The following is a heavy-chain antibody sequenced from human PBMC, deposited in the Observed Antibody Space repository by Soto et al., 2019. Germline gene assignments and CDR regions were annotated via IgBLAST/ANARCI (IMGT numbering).Heavy chain of an antibody. Sequence: ASVKVSCKASGGTFSSYAISWVRQAPGQGLEWMGGIIPIFGTANYAQKFQGRVTITADESTSTAYMELSSLRSEDTAVYYCARDGWGYGSGSYSLPDYGMDVWGQGTTVTVSS. CDR2: IIPIFGTA. D-gene: IGHD3-10*01. J-gene: IGHJ6*02. CDR1: GGTFSSYA. V-gene: IGHV1-69*13. CDR3: ARDGWGYGSGSYSLPDYGMDV.